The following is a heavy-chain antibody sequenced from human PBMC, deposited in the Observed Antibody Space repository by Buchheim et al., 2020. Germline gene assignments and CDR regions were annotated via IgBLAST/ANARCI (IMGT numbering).Heavy chain of an antibody. CDR1: GGSISSSSYY. CDR2: IYYSGSP. D-gene: IGHD4-17*01. J-gene: IGHJ6*02. Sequence: QLQLQESGPGLVKPSETLSLTCTVSGGSISSSSYYWGWIRQPPGKGLEWIGTIYYSGSPYYNPSLNSRVTISVATHNNQVSLKPSSVTAADTAVYYCARVGTVTTYYYYYYGMDVWGQGTT. CDR3: ARVGTVTTYYYYYYGMDV. V-gene: IGHV4-39*02.